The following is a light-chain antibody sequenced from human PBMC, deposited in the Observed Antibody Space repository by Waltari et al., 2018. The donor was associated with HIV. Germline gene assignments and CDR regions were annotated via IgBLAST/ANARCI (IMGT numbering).Light chain of an antibody. CDR1: SPNIGNTY. CDR2: ENT. J-gene: IGLJ3*02. V-gene: IGLV1-51*02. CDR3: GTWESNLSAWV. Sequence: QSVLTQPPSVSAAPGQKVTISCSGSSPNIGNTYVSWYQQLPGTAPKLLIYENTERPSGIPDRFSGSKSGTSATLGITGLQTGDEADYYCGTWESNLSAWVFGGGTKVTVL.